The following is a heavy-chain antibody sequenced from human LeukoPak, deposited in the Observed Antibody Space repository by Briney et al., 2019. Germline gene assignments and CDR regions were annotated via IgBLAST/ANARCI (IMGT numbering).Heavy chain of an antibody. CDR1: GGTFSSYA. V-gene: IGHV1-69*13. J-gene: IGHJ5*02. Sequence: SVKVSCEASGGTFSSYAISWVRQAPGQGLEWMGGIIPIFGTANYAQKFQGRVTITAGESTSTAYMELSSLRSEDTAVYYCARVRLRFPFDPWGQGTLVTVSS. CDR3: ARVRLRFPFDP. CDR2: IIPIFGTA. D-gene: IGHD5-12*01.